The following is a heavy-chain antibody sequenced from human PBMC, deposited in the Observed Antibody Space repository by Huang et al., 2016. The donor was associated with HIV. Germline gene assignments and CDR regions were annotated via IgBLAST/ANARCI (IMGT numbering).Heavy chain of an antibody. CDR2: SSTKTGNP. V-gene: IGHV7-4-1*02. CDR3: ARGLYSSSWAPFDY. J-gene: IGHJ4*02. Sequence: QVQLVQSGSELKKPGASVKVSCKASGYTFTSYVMNWVRQATGQGLVGMGGSSTKTGNPTDAQGFTGRFVFSVDTSCSTAYLQISSLKAEDTAVYYCARGLYSSSWAPFDYWGQGTLVTVSS. D-gene: IGHD6-13*01. CDR1: GYTFTSYV.